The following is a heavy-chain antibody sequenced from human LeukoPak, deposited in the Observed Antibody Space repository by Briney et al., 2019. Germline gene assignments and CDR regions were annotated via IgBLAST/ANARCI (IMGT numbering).Heavy chain of an antibody. CDR3: ARVAVAAIGYYYYYYIDV. CDR1: GYTFTSYN. CDR2: MHSNRSST. Sequence: ASVKVSCKASGYTFTSYNINWVRQATGQGREWMGWMHSNRSSTSYAQKFQDRVTMTRNTSINTAYVELSSLRSEDTAVYYCARVAVAAIGYYYYYYIDVWGKGTTVTVSS. J-gene: IGHJ6*03. D-gene: IGHD2-15*01. V-gene: IGHV1-8*01.